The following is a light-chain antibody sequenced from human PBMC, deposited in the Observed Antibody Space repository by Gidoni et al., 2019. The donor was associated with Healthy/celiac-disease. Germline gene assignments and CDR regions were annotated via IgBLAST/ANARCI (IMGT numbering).Light chain of an antibody. Sequence: ELVLTQSPATLSVSPGERATLSCRASQSVSSNLAWYQQKPGQAPRLLIYGASTRATGIPARCSGSGSGTEFTLTISSLQSEDFAVYYCQQYNNWPRTFGQGTKLEIK. J-gene: IGKJ2*01. CDR2: GAS. CDR1: QSVSSN. CDR3: QQYNNWPRT. V-gene: IGKV3-15*01.